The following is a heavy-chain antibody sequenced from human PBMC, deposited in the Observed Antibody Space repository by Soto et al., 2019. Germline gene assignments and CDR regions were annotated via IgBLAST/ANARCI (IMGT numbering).Heavy chain of an antibody. CDR1: GFTFTSYG. CDR3: AKSRLGTPGYYYYGMDV. CDR2: ISFDGSNE. J-gene: IGHJ6*02. D-gene: IGHD1-7*01. Sequence: QVQLVESGGGVVQPGRSLRLSCAASGFTFTSYGMHWVRQAPGEGLEWVAVISFDGSNEDYGDSVKGRFTISRDNSKNTLYLPMNSLRAADTAVYYCAKSRLGTPGYYYYGMDVWGHGTTVTVSS. V-gene: IGHV3-30*18.